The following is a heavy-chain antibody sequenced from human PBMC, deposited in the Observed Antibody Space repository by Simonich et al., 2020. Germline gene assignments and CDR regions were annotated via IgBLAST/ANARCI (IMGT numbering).Heavy chain of an antibody. D-gene: IGHD3-22*01. Sequence: GGGLVQPGGSLRLSCAASGFTFSSYAMSWVRQAPGKGVEWVSAISGSGGSTYYADSVKGRFTISRDNSKNTLYLQMNSLGAEDTAVYYCAKDLGERITMIVVVIDAFDIWGQGTMVTVSS. V-gene: IGHV3-23*01. CDR2: ISGSGGST. CDR3: AKDLGERITMIVVVIDAFDI. J-gene: IGHJ3*02. CDR1: GFTFSSYA.